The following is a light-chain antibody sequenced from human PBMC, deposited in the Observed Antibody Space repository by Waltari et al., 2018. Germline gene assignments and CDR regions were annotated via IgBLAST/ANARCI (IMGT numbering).Light chain of an antibody. CDR1: SSNIGSNS. J-gene: IGLJ2*01. V-gene: IGLV1-44*01. CDR2: SNN. Sequence: QSVLTQPPSASGTPGQRVTISCSGRSSNIGSNSVNWYQQLPGTAPKLLIYSNNQRPSGVPDRFSGSKSGSSASLAISGLQSEDEADYYCAAWDGSLKGVIFGGG. CDR3: AAWDGSLKGVI.